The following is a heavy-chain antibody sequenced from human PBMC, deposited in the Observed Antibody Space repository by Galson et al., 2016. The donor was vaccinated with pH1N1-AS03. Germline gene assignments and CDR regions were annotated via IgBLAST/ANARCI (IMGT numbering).Heavy chain of an antibody. D-gene: IGHD4-23*01. J-gene: IGHJ4*02. CDR1: GFTFSSFA. V-gene: IGHV3-23*01. CDR2: ISGDGDVT. Sequence: SLRLSCAASGFTFSSFAMSWVRQGPGEGLEWVSAISGDGDVTYYADSMKGRFIISRDNSKDTLYLQMSGLRAEDTAEYYCATDGTNGLLRWKYWGQGTLVTVSS. CDR3: ATDGTNGLLRWKY.